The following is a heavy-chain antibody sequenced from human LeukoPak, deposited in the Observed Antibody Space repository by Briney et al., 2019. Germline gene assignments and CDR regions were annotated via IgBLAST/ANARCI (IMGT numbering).Heavy chain of an antibody. J-gene: IGHJ6*04. CDR3: ARYMTTVTHYYYYGMDV. V-gene: IGHV3-53*01. CDR1: GFTFSSYG. D-gene: IGHD4-17*01. Sequence: GGSLRLSCAASGFTFSSYGMHWVRQAPGKGLEWVSVIYSGGSTYYADSVKGRFTISRDNSKNTLYLQMNSLRAEDTAVYYCARYMTTVTHYYYYGMDVWGKGTTVTVSS. CDR2: IYSGGST.